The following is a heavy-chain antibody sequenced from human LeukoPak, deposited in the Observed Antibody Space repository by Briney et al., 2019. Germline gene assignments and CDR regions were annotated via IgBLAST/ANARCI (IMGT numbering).Heavy chain of an antibody. Sequence: SVKVSCKASGGTFSSYAISWVRQAPGQGLEWMGRIIPIFGTANYAQKFQGRVTVTTDESTSTAYMELSSLRSEDTAVYYCVRDPSRIAVAAHPNTAWGQGTLVTVSS. CDR1: GGTFSSYA. CDR2: IIPIFGTA. V-gene: IGHV1-69*05. J-gene: IGHJ5*02. CDR3: VRDPSRIAVAAHPNTA. D-gene: IGHD6-19*01.